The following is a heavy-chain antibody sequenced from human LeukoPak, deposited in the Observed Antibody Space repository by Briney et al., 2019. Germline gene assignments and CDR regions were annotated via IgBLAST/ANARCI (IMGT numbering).Heavy chain of an antibody. D-gene: IGHD3-16*01. CDR1: GFTFSVFS. J-gene: IGHJ4*01. Sequence: GGSLRLSCAASGFTFSVFSMHWVRQAPGKGPVWVSRIYHDGCTKSYADSVKGRFTISRDNAKNTLYLQISSLRAEDTAVYYCARYIWGTFDYWGQGTLVTVSS. V-gene: IGHV3-74*01. CDR2: IYHDGCTK. CDR3: ARYIWGTFDY.